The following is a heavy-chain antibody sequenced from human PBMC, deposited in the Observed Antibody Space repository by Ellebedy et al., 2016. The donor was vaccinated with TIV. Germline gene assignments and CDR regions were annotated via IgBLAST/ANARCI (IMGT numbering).Heavy chain of an antibody. CDR3: ARTYGGYGSVPWDWFDP. CDR1: GYTFTGYY. V-gene: IGHV1-2*02. J-gene: IGHJ5*02. CDR2: INPDSGGT. D-gene: IGHD5-12*01. Sequence: AASVKVSCKASGYTFTGYYMHWVRQAPGQGLEWMGWINPDSGGTNYAQKFQGRVTMTRDTSISTAYMALSRLRSDDTAVYSCARTYGGYGSVPWDWFDPWGQGTLVTVSS.